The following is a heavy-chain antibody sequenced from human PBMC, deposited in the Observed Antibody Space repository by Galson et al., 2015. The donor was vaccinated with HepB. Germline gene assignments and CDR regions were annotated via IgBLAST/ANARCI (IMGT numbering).Heavy chain of an antibody. V-gene: IGHV1-46*03. Sequence: SVKVSCKASGYTFTSYYMHWVRQAPGQGLEWMGIINPSGGSTSYAQKFQGRVTMTRDTSTSTVYMELSSLRSEDTAVYYCARPPDCGGDCYSSRDAFDIWGQGTMVTVSS. J-gene: IGHJ3*02. CDR2: INPSGGST. CDR1: GYTFTSYY. D-gene: IGHD2-21*01. CDR3: ARPPDCGGDCYSSRDAFDI.